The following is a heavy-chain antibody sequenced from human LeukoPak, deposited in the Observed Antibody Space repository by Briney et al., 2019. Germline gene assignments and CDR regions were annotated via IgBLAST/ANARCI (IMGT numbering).Heavy chain of an antibody. CDR2: INHSGST. CDR3: ASLRGYCSGGSCYSGFFNYFDY. CDR1: GGSFSGYY. V-gene: IGHV4-34*01. Sequence: SETQSLTCAVYGGSFSGYYWSWIRQPPGKGLEWIGEINHSGSTNYNPSLKSRVTISVDTSKNQFSLKLSSVTAADTAVYYCASLRGYCSGGSCYSGFFNYFDYWGQGTLVTVSS. D-gene: IGHD2-15*01. J-gene: IGHJ4*02.